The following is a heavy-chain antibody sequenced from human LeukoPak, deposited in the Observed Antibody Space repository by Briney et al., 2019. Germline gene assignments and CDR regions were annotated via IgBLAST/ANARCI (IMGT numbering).Heavy chain of an antibody. D-gene: IGHD1-14*01. Sequence: PSETLSLTCTVSGGSISGYYWTWIRQPPGKGLEWIGYISYSGSTNYNPSLQSRVTKSVDSSKNQFSLQLSTVTAADTATYYCASGTYGTLFFWGQGTLVPVSS. J-gene: IGHJ4*02. CDR3: ASGTYGTLFF. CDR1: GGSISGYY. V-gene: IGHV4-59*01. CDR2: ISYSGST.